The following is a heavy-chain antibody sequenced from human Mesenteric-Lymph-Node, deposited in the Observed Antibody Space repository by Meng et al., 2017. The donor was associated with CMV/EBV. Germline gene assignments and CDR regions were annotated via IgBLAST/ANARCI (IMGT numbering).Heavy chain of an antibody. CDR1: GSSLSTSGVG. Sequence: QCTLKESGPTLGKPTQTLSLTCTFSGSSLSTSGVGVGWIRQPPGKALEWLALIYWDDDKRYSPSLKSRLTITKDTSKNQVVLTMTNMDPVDTATYYCAHSSGIAAAGPFYFDYWGQGTLVTVSS. CDR3: AHSSGIAAAGPFYFDY. V-gene: IGHV2-5*02. D-gene: IGHD6-13*01. J-gene: IGHJ4*02. CDR2: IYWDDDK.